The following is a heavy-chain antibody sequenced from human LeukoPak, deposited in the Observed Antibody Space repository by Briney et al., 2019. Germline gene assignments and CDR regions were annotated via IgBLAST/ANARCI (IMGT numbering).Heavy chain of an antibody. CDR1: GYTFSSYG. D-gene: IGHD5-18*01. CDR2: ISAYDCNT. Sequence: GASVEVSSKASGYTFSSYGISRVRQAPGQGLEWMGWISAYDCNTDYAQNLQGRVTMTTDTSTSTAYMELRSLRSDDTAVYYCARAVRGYSYAYLPYWGQGTLVTVSS. V-gene: IGHV1-18*01. CDR3: ARAVRGYSYAYLPY. J-gene: IGHJ4*02.